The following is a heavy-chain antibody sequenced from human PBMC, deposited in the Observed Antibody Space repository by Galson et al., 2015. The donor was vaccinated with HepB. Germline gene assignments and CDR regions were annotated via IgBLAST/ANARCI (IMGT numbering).Heavy chain of an antibody. J-gene: IGHJ3*02. Sequence: LSLTCTVSGGSISSGGSYWSWIRQHPGKGLEWIGYIFYSGFTYYNPSLKSRVSISVDTSKNHFSLKLSSVTAADTAVYFCARDGENGDYHAFDIWGHGTMVTVSS. CDR2: IFYSGFT. CDR1: GGSISSGGSY. D-gene: IGHD4-17*01. CDR3: ARDGENGDYHAFDI. V-gene: IGHV4-31*03.